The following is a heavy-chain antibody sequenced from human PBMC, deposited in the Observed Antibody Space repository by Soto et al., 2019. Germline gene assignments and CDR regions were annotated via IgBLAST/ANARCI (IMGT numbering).Heavy chain of an antibody. CDR3: AKDLSARLVRGVIVTPYKSFDY. CDR1: GFTFSSYA. J-gene: IGHJ4*02. D-gene: IGHD3-10*01. V-gene: IGHV3-23*01. Sequence: GGSLRLSCAASGFTFSSYAMSWVRQAPGKGLEWVSAISGSGGSTYYADSVKGRFTISRDNSKNTLYLQMNSLRAEDTAVYYCAKDLSARLVRGVIVTPYKSFDYWGQGTLVTVSS. CDR2: ISGSGGST.